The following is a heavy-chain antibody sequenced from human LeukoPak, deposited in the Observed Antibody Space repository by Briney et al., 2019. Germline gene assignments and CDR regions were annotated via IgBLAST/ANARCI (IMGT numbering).Heavy chain of an antibody. CDR2: IYTSGST. CDR1: GFTFSSYS. J-gene: IGHJ5*02. D-gene: IGHD6-6*01. V-gene: IGHV4-59*10. CDR3: ARKSIAANNWFDP. Sequence: GSLRLSCAASGFTFSSYSMNWVRQAPGKGLEWIGRIYTSGSTNYNPSLKSRVTISVDTSKNQFSLKLSSVTAADTAVYYCARKSIAANNWFDPWGQGTLVTVSS.